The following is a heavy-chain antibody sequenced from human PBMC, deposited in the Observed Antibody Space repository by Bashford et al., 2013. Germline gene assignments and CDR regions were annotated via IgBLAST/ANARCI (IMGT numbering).Heavy chain of an antibody. D-gene: IGHD3-22*01. CDR2: ISSTSTYI. CDR3: ARYYPDSSGRLRLLDY. J-gene: IGHJ4*02. CDR1: GFSFSIYS. Sequence: GSLRLSCAASGFSFSIYSMNWVRQAPGKGLEWVSSISSTSTYIYYADSVKGRFTISRDNAQNSLYLQMNTLRADDTAVYYCARYYPDSSGRLRLLDYWGQGTLVTVSS. V-gene: IGHV3-21*01.